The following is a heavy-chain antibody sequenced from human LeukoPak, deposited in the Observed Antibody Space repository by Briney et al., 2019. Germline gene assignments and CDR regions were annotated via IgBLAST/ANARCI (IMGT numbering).Heavy chain of an antibody. Sequence: WASVNVSCKASGYTFTKYAMHWVRQAPGQRLECMRYINADNGNTKYSQRSQGRVTITRDTSASTAYMELNSLRSEDTAVYYCARAIYCSSTSCYYLPYSYGMDVWGKGTTVTVSS. D-gene: IGHD2-2*01. CDR3: ARAIYCSSTSCYYLPYSYGMDV. J-gene: IGHJ6*04. V-gene: IGHV1-3*01. CDR2: INADNGNT. CDR1: GYTFTKYA.